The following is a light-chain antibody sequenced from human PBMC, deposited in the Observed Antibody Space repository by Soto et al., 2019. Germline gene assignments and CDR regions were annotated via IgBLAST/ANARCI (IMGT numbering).Light chain of an antibody. CDR3: TSYASGSSHVV. Sequence: QSVLTQPASVSGSPGQSITLSCTGTSSDIGGYDYVSWYQRHPGKAPKLIIYDVNNRPSGVSNRFSGSKSGNTASLTISGLQDEDEAEYYCTSYASGSSHVVFGGGTKLTVL. V-gene: IGLV2-14*01. CDR1: SSDIGGYDY. J-gene: IGLJ2*01. CDR2: DVN.